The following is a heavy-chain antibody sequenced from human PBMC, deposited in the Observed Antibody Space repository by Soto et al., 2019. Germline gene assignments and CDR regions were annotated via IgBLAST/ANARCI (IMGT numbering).Heavy chain of an antibody. J-gene: IGHJ4*02. CDR3: AKERREVVSGTGDS. D-gene: IGHD6-19*01. Sequence: EVQLLESGGGLVQPGGSRRLSCAASGFNFKTYAMSWVRQDPGRGLEWVSAISSSGSRTYYADSVKGRFTIARDNSKNALFLEMNSLRAEDTALYYCAKERREVVSGTGDSWGRGTLVTVSS. CDR2: ISSSGSRT. V-gene: IGHV3-23*01. CDR1: GFNFKTYA.